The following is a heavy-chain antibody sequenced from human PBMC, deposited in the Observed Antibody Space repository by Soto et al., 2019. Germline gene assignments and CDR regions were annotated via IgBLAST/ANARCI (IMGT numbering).Heavy chain of an antibody. CDR3: ARDGFDDYGDYNWFYP. D-gene: IGHD4-17*01. CDR1: GFTFSSYA. J-gene: IGHJ5*02. CDR2: ISYDGSNK. Sequence: GGSLRLSCAASGFTFSSYAMHWVRQAPGKGLEWVAVISYDGSNKYYADSVKGRFTISRDNSKNTLYLQMNSLRAEDTAVYYCARDGFDDYGDYNWFYPWGQGTLVTVSS. V-gene: IGHV3-30-3*01.